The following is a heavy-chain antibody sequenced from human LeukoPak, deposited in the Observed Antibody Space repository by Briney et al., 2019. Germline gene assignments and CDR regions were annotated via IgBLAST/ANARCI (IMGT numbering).Heavy chain of an antibody. Sequence: TPSETLSLTCTVSGYSISSGYYWGWIRQPPGKGLEWIGSIYHSGSTYYNPSLKSRVTISVDTSKNQFSLKLSSVTAADTAVYYCARGKLAGIFDYWGQGTLVTVSS. D-gene: IGHD6-19*01. V-gene: IGHV4-38-2*02. CDR2: IYHSGST. CDR1: GYSISSGYY. J-gene: IGHJ4*02. CDR3: ARGKLAGIFDY.